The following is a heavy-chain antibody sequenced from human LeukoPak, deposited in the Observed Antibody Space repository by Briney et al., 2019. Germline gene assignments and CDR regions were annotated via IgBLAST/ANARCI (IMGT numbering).Heavy chain of an antibody. Sequence: SETLSLTCTVSGGSISRYYWSWIRQPAGEGLEWIGRIYASGSTNYNPPLKSRVTISLDQSMNQFSLKLSSVTAADTAVYYCARSYGGNPMFFFDSWGLGTLVTVSS. CDR2: IYASGST. CDR3: ARSYGGNPMFFFDS. CDR1: GGSISRYY. V-gene: IGHV4-4*07. J-gene: IGHJ4*02. D-gene: IGHD4-23*01.